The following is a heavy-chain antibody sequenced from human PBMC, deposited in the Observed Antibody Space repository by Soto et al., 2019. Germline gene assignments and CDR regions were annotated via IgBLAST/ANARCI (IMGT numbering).Heavy chain of an antibody. V-gene: IGHV4-34*01. Sequence: SETLSLTCAVYGGSFSGYYWSWIRQPPGKGLEWIGEINHSGSTNSNPSLKSRVTISVDTSKNQFSLKLSSVTAADTAVYYCARLRFRSTIFGVVIIPDAFDIWGQGTMVTVSS. CDR2: INHSGST. D-gene: IGHD3-3*01. J-gene: IGHJ3*02. CDR1: GGSFSGYY. CDR3: ARLRFRSTIFGVVIIPDAFDI.